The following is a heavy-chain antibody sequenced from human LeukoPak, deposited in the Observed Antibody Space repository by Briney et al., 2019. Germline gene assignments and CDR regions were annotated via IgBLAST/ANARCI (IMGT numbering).Heavy chain of an antibody. CDR2: MSYDGTNK. D-gene: IGHD6-13*01. CDR1: GFTFSTYA. V-gene: IGHV3-30*15. J-gene: IGHJ4*02. CDR3: ARDFPHISSISFAFDF. Sequence: GGSLRLSCAASGFTFSTYAMHWVRQAPGKGLEWVAVMSYDGTNKYYADSVKGRFTISRDNSKNTLYLQMSSLRAEDTAVYYCARDFPHISSISFAFDFWGQGNLVTVSS.